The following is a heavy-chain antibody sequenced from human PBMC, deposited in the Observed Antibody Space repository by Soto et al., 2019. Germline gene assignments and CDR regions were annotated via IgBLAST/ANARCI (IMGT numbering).Heavy chain of an antibody. CDR1: GFTFSNAW. D-gene: IGHD3-3*01. CDR3: TTDPAASYYDFWSGYNWFDP. CDR2: IKSKTDGGTT. J-gene: IGHJ5*02. Sequence: GGSLRLSCAASGFTFSNAWMSWVRQAPGKGLEWVGRIKSKTDGGTTDYAAPVKGRFTISRDDSKNTLYLQMNSLKTEDTAVYYCTTDPAASYYDFWSGYNWFDPWGQGTLVTVSS. V-gene: IGHV3-15*01.